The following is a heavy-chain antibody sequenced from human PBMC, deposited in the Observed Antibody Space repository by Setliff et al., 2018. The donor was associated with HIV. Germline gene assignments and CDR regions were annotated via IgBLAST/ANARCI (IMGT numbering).Heavy chain of an antibody. CDR1: GFTFSNSW. CDR2: IKTKTQRGTT. J-gene: IGHJ4*02. V-gene: IGHV3-15*01. Sequence: GGSLRLSCAASGFTFSNSWMTWVRQAPGKGLEWVGRIKTKTQRGTTDYAAPAKGRFIISRDDSKSTLYLQLTTLRTEDTGFYFCTREIRDGYPRCSNWGQGTLVTVSS. D-gene: IGHD1-1*01. CDR3: TREIRDGYPRCSN.